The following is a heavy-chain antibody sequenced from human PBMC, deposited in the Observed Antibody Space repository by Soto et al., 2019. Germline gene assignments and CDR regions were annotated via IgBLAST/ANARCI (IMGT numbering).Heavy chain of an antibody. D-gene: IGHD3-3*01. CDR3: AKFKGYDFWSGYYTGAHSYMDV. J-gene: IGHJ6*03. CDR1: GFTFSSYA. Sequence: PGGSLRLSCAASGFTFSSYAMSWVRQAPGKELEWVSAISGSGGSTYYADSVKGRFTISRDNSKNTLYLQMNSLRAEDTAVYYWAKFKGYDFWSGYYTGAHSYMDVWGKGTTVTVSS. CDR2: ISGSGGST. V-gene: IGHV3-23*01.